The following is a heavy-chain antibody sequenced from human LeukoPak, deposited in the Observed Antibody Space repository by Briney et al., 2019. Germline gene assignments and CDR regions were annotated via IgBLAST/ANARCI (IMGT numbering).Heavy chain of an antibody. D-gene: IGHD3/OR15-3a*01. CDR2: IDPNSGGT. V-gene: IGHV1-2*02. J-gene: IGHJ6*02. CDR1: GYTFTGYY. CDR3: AGLLGGTILDFSYGMDV. Sequence: ASVKVSCKSSGYTFTGYYLHWVRQAPGQGLEWMGWIDPNSGGTNSAQKFKGRVTMTRDTTISTAYMELSRLRSDDTAVYYRAGLLGGTILDFSYGMDVWGQGTTVTVSS.